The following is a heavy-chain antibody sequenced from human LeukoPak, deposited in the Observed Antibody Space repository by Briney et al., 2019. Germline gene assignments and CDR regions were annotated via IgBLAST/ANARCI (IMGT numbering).Heavy chain of an antibody. CDR2: IGSSGATT. J-gene: IGHJ4*02. D-gene: IGHD6-13*01. V-gene: IGHV3-23*01. Sequence: GSLRLSCAASGFTFSSYGMSWVRQALGKGLEWVSSIGSSGATTYYADSVKGRFTISRDNSKNTLYLQMNSLRAEDTAVYYCAKLRAAAGTDNWGQGTLVTVSS. CDR1: GFTFSSYG. CDR3: AKLRAAAGTDN.